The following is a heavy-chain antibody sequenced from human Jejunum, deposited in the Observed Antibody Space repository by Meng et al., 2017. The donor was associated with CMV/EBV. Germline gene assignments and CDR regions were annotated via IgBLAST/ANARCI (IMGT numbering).Heavy chain of an antibody. Sequence: QVQLMQSGAEWKEPGSSMKVSCKSSGGSVNNYAFNWVRQAPGQGLEWMGGIIAIFKTPNYAQKFQGRLTITADESTGTSYMELTSLTSEDTAVYYCARGFLNGYQPFDYWGQGTLVTVSS. V-gene: IGHV1-69*12. CDR1: GGSVNNYA. J-gene: IGHJ4*02. CDR3: ARGFLNGYQPFDY. D-gene: IGHD5-24*01. CDR2: IIAIFKTP.